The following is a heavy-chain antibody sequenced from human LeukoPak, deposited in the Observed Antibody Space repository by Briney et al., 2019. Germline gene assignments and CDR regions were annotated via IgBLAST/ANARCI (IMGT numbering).Heavy chain of an antibody. CDR3: AKDRYSGLNTIDY. D-gene: IGHD6-13*01. CDR2: ISYDGSYK. V-gene: IGHV3-30*18. CDR1: EVILSIYG. Sequence: HPGGSLRLSCAASEVILSIYGMQWLRQAPGKGLEWVAVISYDGSYKFYADSVKGRFTISRDNSKSTLYLQMNSLRAEDTAVYYSAKDRYSGLNTIDYWGQGTLVTVSS. J-gene: IGHJ4*02.